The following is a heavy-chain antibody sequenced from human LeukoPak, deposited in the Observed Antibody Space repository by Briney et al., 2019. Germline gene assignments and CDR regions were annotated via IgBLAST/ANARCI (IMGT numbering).Heavy chain of an antibody. CDR2: VADYGSV. J-gene: IGHJ4*02. Sequence: PSETLSLTCAVYGGFFTNYFWSWVRQPPGKGLEGIGEVADYGSVNYNPSLQSRVTIPLDTSKNHFSLKVSSMTAADTAVYYCARRRVTVIVVSTFDSWGQGTLVTVSS. V-gene: IGHV4-34*01. CDR3: ARRRVTVIVVSTFDS. D-gene: IGHD3-22*01. CDR1: GGFFTNYF.